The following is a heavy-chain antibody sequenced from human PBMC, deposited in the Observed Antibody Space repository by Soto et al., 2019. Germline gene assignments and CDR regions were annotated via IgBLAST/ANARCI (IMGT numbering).Heavy chain of an antibody. J-gene: IGHJ6*02. V-gene: IGHV4-30-4*01. CDR3: ARRGMFTFVGADVNCHSFGMDV. CDR1: GGSISSGEYY. Sequence: SETLSLTCTVSGGSISSGEYYWSWIRQSPEKGLEWIGYIFYSGTTHYNPALKSRVAISLDMSKNQVSLRVTSVTAADTAVYYWARRGMFTFVGADVNCHSFGMDVWGRGTTVTVSS. CDR2: IFYSGTT. D-gene: IGHD3-16*01.